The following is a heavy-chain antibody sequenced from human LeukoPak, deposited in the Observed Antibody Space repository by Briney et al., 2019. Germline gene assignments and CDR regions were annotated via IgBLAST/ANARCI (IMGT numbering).Heavy chain of an antibody. Sequence: ASVKVSCKVSGYTFTSYYMHWVRQAPGQGLEWLGIINPSGGITSYAQKFQGRVTISRDTSTSTVYMDLSSLRSEDTAVYYCARGGCSSTSCLMYNWLDPWGQGTLVTVSS. CDR3: ARGGCSSTSCLMYNWLDP. V-gene: IGHV1-46*01. CDR1: GYTFTSYY. J-gene: IGHJ5*02. D-gene: IGHD2-2*01. CDR2: INPSGGIT.